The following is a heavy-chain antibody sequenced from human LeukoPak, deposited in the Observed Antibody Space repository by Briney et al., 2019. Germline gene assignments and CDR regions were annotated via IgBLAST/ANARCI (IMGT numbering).Heavy chain of an antibody. Sequence: GGSLRLSCAASGFTISSNYRSWVRQAPGKGLEWVSVIYSNGDTYYTDSLKGRVTISRDNSKNTVYLQMNSLRVDDTAVYYWARIRYHYEIWGLGTLVTVSS. V-gene: IGHV3-53*01. CDR2: IYSNGDT. CDR3: ARIRYHYEI. D-gene: IGHD3-16*02. CDR1: GFTISSNY. J-gene: IGHJ4*02.